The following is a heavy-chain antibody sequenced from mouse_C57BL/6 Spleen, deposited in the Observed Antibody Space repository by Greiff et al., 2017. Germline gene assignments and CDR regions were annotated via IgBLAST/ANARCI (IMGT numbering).Heavy chain of an antibody. CDR2: ISDGGSYT. J-gene: IGHJ4*01. CDR3: ARVPMDY. CDR1: GFTFSSYA. Sequence: EVQLVESGGGLVKPGGSLKLSCAASGFTFSSYAMSWVRQTPETRLEWVATISDGGSYTYYPDNVKGRFTISRDNAKNNLYLQMGHLKSEDTAMYYCARVPMDYWGQGTSVTGSS. V-gene: IGHV5-4*01.